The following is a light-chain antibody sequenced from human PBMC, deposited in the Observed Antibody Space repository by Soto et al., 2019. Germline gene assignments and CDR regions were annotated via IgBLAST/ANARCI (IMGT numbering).Light chain of an antibody. CDR2: EVS. V-gene: IGLV2-8*01. CDR3: SSYGGSNNLI. CDR1: SSDVGGYNY. J-gene: IGLJ2*01. Sequence: QSVLTQPPSASGSPGQSVTISCSGTSSDVGGYNYVSWYQQHPGKAPKLMIYEVSKRPSGVPDRFSGSKSGNTASLTVSGLQAVVEADYYCSSYGGSNNLIFGGGTKLTVL.